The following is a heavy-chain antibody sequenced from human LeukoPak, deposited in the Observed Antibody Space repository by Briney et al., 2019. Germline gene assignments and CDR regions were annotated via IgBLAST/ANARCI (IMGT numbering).Heavy chain of an antibody. Sequence: SQTLSLTCAISGDSVSSNSAVWNWIRQSPSRGLEWLGKTYYRSEWFIDYAPSVKSRISINPDTSKNQFSLQLDSVAPEDTAVYYCARSSAGFDSWGQGTLVTVSS. D-gene: IGHD3-16*01. J-gene: IGHJ5*01. CDR3: ARSSAGFDS. V-gene: IGHV6-1*01. CDR1: GDSVSSNSAV. CDR2: TYYRSEWFI.